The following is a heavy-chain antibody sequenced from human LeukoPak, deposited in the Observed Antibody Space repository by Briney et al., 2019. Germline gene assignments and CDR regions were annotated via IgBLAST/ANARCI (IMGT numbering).Heavy chain of an antibody. D-gene: IGHD1-26*01. V-gene: IGHV1-69*06. J-gene: IGHJ5*02. CDR2: IIPIFGTA. CDR1: GGTFSSYA. CDR3: ARIVGAFGGGPDNWFDP. Sequence: SVKVSCKASGGTFSSYAISWVRQAPGQGLEWRGGIIPIFGTANYAQKFQGRVTITADKSTSTAYMELSSLRSEDTAVYYCARIVGAFGGGPDNWFDPWGQGTLVTVSS.